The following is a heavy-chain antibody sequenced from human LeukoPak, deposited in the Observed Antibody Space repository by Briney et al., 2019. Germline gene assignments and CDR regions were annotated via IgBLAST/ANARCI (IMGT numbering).Heavy chain of an antibody. CDR1: GYTFTSYG. Sequence: ASVKVSCKASGYTFTSYGISWVRQAPGQGLEWMGWISAYNGSTNYAQKLQGRVTVTTDTSTSTAYMELRSLRSDDTAVYYCARWWDSYGWFDPWGQGTLVTVSS. CDR3: ARWWDSYGWFDP. V-gene: IGHV1-18*01. J-gene: IGHJ5*02. D-gene: IGHD5-18*01. CDR2: ISAYNGST.